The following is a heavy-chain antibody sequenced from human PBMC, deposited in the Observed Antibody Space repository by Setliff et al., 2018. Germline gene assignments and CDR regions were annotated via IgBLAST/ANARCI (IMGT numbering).Heavy chain of an antibody. J-gene: IGHJ5*02. V-gene: IGHV4-38-2*01. D-gene: IGHD5-18*01. CDR1: GYSISSGYY. Sequence: SETLSLTCAVSGYSISSGYYWGWIRQPPGKGLEWIGSIDHSGSTHYNPSLKSRVTISVDTAKNQFSLKLRSVTAADTAVYYCRSSRGQLRYSYGPNWFDPWGQGTLVTVSS. CDR3: RSSRGQLRYSYGPNWFDP. CDR2: IDHSGST.